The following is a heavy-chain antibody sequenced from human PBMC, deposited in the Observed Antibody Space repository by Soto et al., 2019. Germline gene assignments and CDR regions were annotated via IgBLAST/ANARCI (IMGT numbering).Heavy chain of an antibody. V-gene: IGHV4-39*07. CDR1: GGSISSGDYY. J-gene: IGHJ3*02. D-gene: IGHD3-16*01. Sequence: SETLSLTCTVSGGSISSGDYYWSWIRQPPGKGLEWIGEIYHSGSTNYNPSLKSRVTISVDKSKNQFSLKLSSVTAADTAVYYCARDHLARLRLGEPLPTDAFDIWGQGTMVTVSS. CDR2: IYHSGST. CDR3: ARDHLARLRLGEPLPTDAFDI.